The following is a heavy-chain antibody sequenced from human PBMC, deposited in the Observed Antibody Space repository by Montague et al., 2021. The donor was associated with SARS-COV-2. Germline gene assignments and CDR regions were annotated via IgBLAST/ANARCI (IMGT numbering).Heavy chain of an antibody. Sequence: SETLSLTCSVSGDSFSRYYWSWIRQSDGKGLEWIGRIYTGGYVNYNPALQSRVSMSVDTSKSQVSLNVTSVTAADTAVYYCARAIWHLDVWGRGILVTVSS. CDR2: IYTGGYV. CDR1: GDSFSRYY. CDR3: ARAIWHLDV. V-gene: IGHV4-4*07. J-gene: IGHJ2*01.